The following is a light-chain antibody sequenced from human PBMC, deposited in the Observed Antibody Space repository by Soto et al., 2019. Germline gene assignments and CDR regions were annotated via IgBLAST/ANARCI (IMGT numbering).Light chain of an antibody. CDR1: QGISSY. V-gene: IGKV1-8*01. Sequence: AIRMTQSPSSFSASTGDRVTITCRASQGISSYLAWYQQKPGKAPKLLIYAAATLQRGAPSRFSASGSGTDFTHTISRLQAEDFATYYCQQYLSYPYTFGQGTKLEI. J-gene: IGKJ2*01. CDR2: AAA. CDR3: QQYLSYPYT.